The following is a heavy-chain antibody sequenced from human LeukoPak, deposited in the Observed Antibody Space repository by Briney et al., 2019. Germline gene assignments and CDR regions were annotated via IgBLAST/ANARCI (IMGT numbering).Heavy chain of an antibody. D-gene: IGHD5-18*01. CDR2: INSDGSIT. CDR3: ARDAVDTANAV. CDR1: GFTFTTYW. V-gene: IGHV3-74*01. Sequence: GGSLRLSCAASGFTFTTYWMHWVRQAPGKGLVWVSHINSDGSITSYADSVKGRFTISRDNAKNTLYLQMNSLRAEDTAVYYCARDAVDTANAVWGQGTTVTVTS. J-gene: IGHJ6*02.